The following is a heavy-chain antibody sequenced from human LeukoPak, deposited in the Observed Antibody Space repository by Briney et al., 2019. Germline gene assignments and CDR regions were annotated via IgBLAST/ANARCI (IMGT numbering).Heavy chain of an antibody. D-gene: IGHD2-21*01. CDR3: ARADRLHGGPYLIGP. V-gene: IGHV1-2*02. CDR1: GYSFTDYY. Sequence: ASVKVSCKTSGYSFTDYYMHWVRQAPGQGLEWMGWINPNSGGTGSAQKFQGRVTMTRDTSITTVYMEVSWLTSDDTAIYYCARADRLHGGPYLIGPWGQGTLVTVSS. CDR2: INPNSGGT. J-gene: IGHJ5*02.